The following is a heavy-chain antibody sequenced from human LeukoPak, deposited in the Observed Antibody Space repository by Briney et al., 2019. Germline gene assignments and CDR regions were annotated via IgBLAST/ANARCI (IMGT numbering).Heavy chain of an antibody. CDR2: IYYSGST. J-gene: IGHJ4*02. D-gene: IGHD4-17*01. Sequence: SETLSLTCTVSGGSISSSSYYWGWIRQPPGKGLEWISSIYYSGSTYYNPSLQSRVTISVDTSKNQFSLKLSSVTAADTAVYYCVRAYYGDSFDLWGQGSLVTVSS. V-gene: IGHV4-39*07. CDR1: GGSISSSSYY. CDR3: VRAYYGDSFDL.